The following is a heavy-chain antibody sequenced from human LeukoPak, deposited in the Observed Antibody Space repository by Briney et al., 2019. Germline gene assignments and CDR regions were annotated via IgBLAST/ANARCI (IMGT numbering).Heavy chain of an antibody. CDR2: IYYSGST. J-gene: IGHJ4*02. CDR1: GGSISSGDYY. Sequence: SETLSLTCTVSGGSISSGDYYWSWIRQPPGKGLEWIGYIYYSGSTYYNPSLKSRVTISIDTSKNQFSLKLSSVTAADTAVYYCARDNYYGSGLPGYWGQGTLVTVSS. V-gene: IGHV4-31*03. D-gene: IGHD3-10*01. CDR3: ARDNYYGSGLPGY.